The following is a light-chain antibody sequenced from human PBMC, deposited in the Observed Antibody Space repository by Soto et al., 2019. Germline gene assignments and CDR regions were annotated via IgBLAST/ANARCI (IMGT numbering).Light chain of an antibody. CDR3: HHYGSSPPYT. Sequence: EIVLTQSPDTLSLSPGERATVSCRASQSVSNNDLAWYQQKPGQAPRLLLYGASFRPTGIPDRFSGSGSGKDFTLTISRLEPEDFAVYYCHHYGSSPPYTFGQGTKLDIK. CDR1: QSVSNND. CDR2: GAS. J-gene: IGKJ2*01. V-gene: IGKV3-20*01.